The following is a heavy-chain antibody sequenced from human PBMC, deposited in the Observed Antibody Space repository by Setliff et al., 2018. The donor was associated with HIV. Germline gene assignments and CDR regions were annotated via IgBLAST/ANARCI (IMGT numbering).Heavy chain of an antibody. V-gene: IGHV1-46*01. CDR2: INPSGGST. CDR1: GYTFTSYY. D-gene: IGHD3-10*01. Sequence: ASVKVSCKASGYTFTSYYMHWVRQAPGQGLEWMGIINPSGGSTSYAQKFQGRVTMTRDTSTSTVYMELSSLRSEDTAVYYCARAPFYYGSGSYQTFDYWGQGTLVTVSS. J-gene: IGHJ4*02. CDR3: ARAPFYYGSGSYQTFDY.